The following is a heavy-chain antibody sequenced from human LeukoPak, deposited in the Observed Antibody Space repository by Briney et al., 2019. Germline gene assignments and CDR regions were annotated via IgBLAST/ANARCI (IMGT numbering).Heavy chain of an antibody. CDR3: ARSGYSEDY. V-gene: IGHV4-59*01. CDR1: GGSISSYY. J-gene: IGHJ4*02. D-gene: IGHD5-18*01. CDR2: IYYSGST. Sequence: SETLSLTCTVSGGSISSYYWSWIRQPPGKGLEWIGYIYYSGSTNYNPSLKSRVTISVDTSKNQFSLKVSSVTAADTAVYYCARSGYSEDYWGQGTLVTVSS.